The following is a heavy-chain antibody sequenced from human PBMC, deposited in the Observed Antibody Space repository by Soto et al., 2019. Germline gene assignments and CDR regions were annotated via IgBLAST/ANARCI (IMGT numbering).Heavy chain of an antibody. CDR1: GGSFSSYI. CDR2: FDPEDGET. V-gene: IGHV1-24*01. J-gene: IGHJ3*02. D-gene: IGHD3-10*01. CDR3: ATLLSFIPPDAFDI. Sequence: GASVKVSCKASGGSFSSYIVSWVRQAPGKGLEWMGGFDPEDGETIYAQKFQGRVTMTEDTSTDTAYMELSSLRSEDTAVYYCATLLSFIPPDAFDIWGQGTMVTVSS.